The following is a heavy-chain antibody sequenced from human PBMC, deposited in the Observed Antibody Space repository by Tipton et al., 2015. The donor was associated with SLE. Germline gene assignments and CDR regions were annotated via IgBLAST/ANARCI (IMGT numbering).Heavy chain of an antibody. CDR3: ARDQGNGWYEMTGDY. CDR2: IRASGSP. D-gene: IGHD6-19*01. J-gene: IGHJ4*02. V-gene: IGHV4-4*07. Sequence: TLSLTCTVSGDSISTYFWSWVRQSAGKGLEWIGRIRASGSPEYNPSLKSRVTISVDTSKNQFSLRLTSVTAADTAMYYCARDQGNGWYEMTGDYWGQGRLVTVSS. CDR1: GDSISTYF.